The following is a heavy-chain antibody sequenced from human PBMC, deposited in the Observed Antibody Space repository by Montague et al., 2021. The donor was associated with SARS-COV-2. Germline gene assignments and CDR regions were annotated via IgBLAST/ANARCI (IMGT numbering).Heavy chain of an antibody. D-gene: IGHD5-24*01. J-gene: IGHJ4*02. CDR2: FYYSLNT. CDR3: ARVFPRWLQFDPYFDY. V-gene: IGHV4-59*01. CDR1: GGSISTYY. Sequence: SETLSLTCTVSGGSISTYYWNWIRQSPGKGLEWLGYFYYSLNTNYNPSLESRVTISVDTSKNQFSLKLSSVTAADTAVYYCARVFPRWLQFDPYFDYWGQGTLVTVSS.